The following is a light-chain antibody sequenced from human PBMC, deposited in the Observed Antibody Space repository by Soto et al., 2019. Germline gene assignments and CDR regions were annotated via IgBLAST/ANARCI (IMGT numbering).Light chain of an antibody. CDR2: GAS. Sequence: EIVMTQSPATLSVSPGERATLSCRASQSVSSNLAWYQQKPGQAPRLLIYGASTRATGIPARFSGSGSGTEFTLTISSLPSEDFAVYYCQQYNNWPPMYTVGQGTKLEIK. CDR1: QSVSSN. CDR3: QQYNNWPPMYT. V-gene: IGKV3-15*01. J-gene: IGKJ2*01.